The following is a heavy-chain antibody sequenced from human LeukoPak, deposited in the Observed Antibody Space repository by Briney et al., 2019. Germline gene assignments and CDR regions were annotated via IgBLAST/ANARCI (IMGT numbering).Heavy chain of an antibody. J-gene: IGHJ3*02. CDR3: AKDLSIAARRGLDAFDI. CDR1: GFTFSSYG. CDR2: IRYDGSNK. D-gene: IGHD6-6*01. V-gene: IGHV3-30*02. Sequence: PGGSLRLSCAASGFTFSSYGMHWARQAPGKGLEWVAFIRYDGSNKYYADSVKGRFTISRDNSKNTLYLQMNSLRAEDTAVYYCAKDLSIAARRGLDAFDIWGQGTMVTVSS.